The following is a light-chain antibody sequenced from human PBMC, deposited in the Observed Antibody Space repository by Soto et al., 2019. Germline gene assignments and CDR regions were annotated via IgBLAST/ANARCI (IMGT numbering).Light chain of an antibody. CDR2: GAS. CDR1: QSVSSNY. Sequence: EIVLTQSPGTLSLSPGEAATLSCRASQSVSSNYLAWYQQKRGQAPRLLIYGASSRATGIPDRFSGSGSGTDFTLTISRLESEDFAVYYCQQYGNPPRTFGQGTKVEIK. J-gene: IGKJ1*01. CDR3: QQYGNPPRT. V-gene: IGKV3-20*01.